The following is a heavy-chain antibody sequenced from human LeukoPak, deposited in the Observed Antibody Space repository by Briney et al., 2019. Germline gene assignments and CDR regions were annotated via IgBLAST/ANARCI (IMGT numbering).Heavy chain of an antibody. J-gene: IGHJ6*03. D-gene: IGHD2-15*01. CDR1: GGSISSHY. V-gene: IGHV4-59*11. CDR3: GRDALVGFFSYYYMDV. CDR2: ISNSGST. Sequence: PSETLSLTCTVSGGSISSHYWTWIRQSPVKGLEWIGDISNSGSTSYNPSLKSRVTISIDTSKNQFSLKLSSVTAADTAVYYCGRDALVGFFSYYYMDVWGKGTTVTVSS.